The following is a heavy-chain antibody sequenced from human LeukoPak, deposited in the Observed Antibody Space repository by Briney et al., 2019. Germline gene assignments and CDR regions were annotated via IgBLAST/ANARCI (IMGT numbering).Heavy chain of an antibody. CDR1: GFTFTNAW. CDR2: IKAKTDVGTT. V-gene: IGHV3-15*01. D-gene: IGHD3-22*01. J-gene: IGHJ4*02. Sequence: GGSLRLSCAASGFTFTNAWMNWVRQAPGKGLEWVGHIKAKTDVGTTDYAAPVKGRFTISRDDSKNTLDLQMNSLKTEDTAVYYCTTSYYDSSGYRGWGQGTLVTVSS. CDR3: TTSYYDSSGYRG.